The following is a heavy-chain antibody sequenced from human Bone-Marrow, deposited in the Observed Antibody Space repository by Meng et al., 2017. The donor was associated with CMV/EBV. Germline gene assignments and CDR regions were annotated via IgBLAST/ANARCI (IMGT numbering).Heavy chain of an antibody. CDR3: ARDGGRYCSSTSCGGHAFDI. CDR2: INPNSGGT. V-gene: IGHV1-2*02. J-gene: IGHJ3*02. D-gene: IGHD2-2*01. Sequence: ASVKVSCKASGYTITGYYMHWVRQAPGQGLEWMGWINPNSGGTNYAQKFQGRVTMTRDTSISTAYMELSRLRSDDTAVYYCARDGGRYCSSTSCGGHAFDIWGQGTMVTVSS. CDR1: GYTITGYY.